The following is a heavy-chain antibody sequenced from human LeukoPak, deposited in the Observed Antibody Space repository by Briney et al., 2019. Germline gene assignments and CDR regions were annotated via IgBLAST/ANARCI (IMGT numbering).Heavy chain of an antibody. CDR1: GFTFSDYY. J-gene: IGHJ3*02. D-gene: IGHD5-18*01. CDR3: ARADFPLPGYSYGNDAFDI. V-gene: IGHV3-11*04. CDR2: ISSSGSTI. Sequence: PGGSLRLSCAASGFTFSDYYMSWIRQAPGKGLEWVSYISSSGSTIYYADSVKGRFTISRDNAKNSLYLQMNSMRAEDTAVYYCARADFPLPGYSYGNDAFDIWGQGTMVTVSS.